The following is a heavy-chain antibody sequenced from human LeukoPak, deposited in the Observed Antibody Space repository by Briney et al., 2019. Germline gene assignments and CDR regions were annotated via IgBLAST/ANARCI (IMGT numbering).Heavy chain of an antibody. D-gene: IGHD1-1*01. J-gene: IGHJ4*02. Sequence: PGGSLRLSCAASGFTFSTYGMHWVRQAPGKGLEWVAFIRYDGSNKYYADSVKGRFTISRDNSTNTLYLQMNSLRAEDTAVYFCAKDKDPWKSTSISDFDYWGQGTLVTVSS. CDR2: IRYDGSNK. V-gene: IGHV3-30*02. CDR1: GFTFSTYG. CDR3: AKDKDPWKSTSISDFDY.